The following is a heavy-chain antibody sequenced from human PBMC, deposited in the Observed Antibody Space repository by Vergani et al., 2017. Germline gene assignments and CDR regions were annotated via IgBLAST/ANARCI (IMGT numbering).Heavy chain of an antibody. J-gene: IGHJ5*02. D-gene: IGHD6-6*01. CDR3: AKDLGTSSGGGWFDP. CDR1: EFTSPGIA. CDR2: ISWNSNSI. V-gene: IGHV3-9*02. Sequence: EVQLEESGGGWLLLGGSLGLSCVASEFTSPGIAMPWVRKAPGKGLEWVSGISWNSNSIGYADSVKGRSTISRDNAKNSLYLQMNSLRAEDTALYYCAKDLGTSSGGGWFDPWGQGTLVTVSS.